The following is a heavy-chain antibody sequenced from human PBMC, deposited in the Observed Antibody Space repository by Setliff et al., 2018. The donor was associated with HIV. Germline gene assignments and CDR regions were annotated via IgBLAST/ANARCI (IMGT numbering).Heavy chain of an antibody. V-gene: IGHV3-23*01. CDR1: GFTFSTYA. D-gene: IGHD3-22*01. CDR3: AKLDYYDFSGSWARKAAIDF. CDR2: ISGAGGST. J-gene: IGHJ3*01. Sequence: QPGGSLRLSCAASGFTFSTYAMSWVRQAPGKGLEWVSAISGAGGSTYYADSVKGRFTISRFNPRNTVHLQMSSMKHEDTAQYYCAKLDYYDFSGSWARKAAIDFWGQGTMVTVSS.